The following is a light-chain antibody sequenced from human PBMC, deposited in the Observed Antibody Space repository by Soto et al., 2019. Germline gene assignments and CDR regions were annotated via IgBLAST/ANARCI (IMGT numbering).Light chain of an antibody. J-gene: IGKJ4*01. CDR3: QQVNSYPLT. Sequence: DIQLTQSPSFLSASVGDRVTITCRASQGIASYLAWYQQKPGKAPKFLIYGASTLQSGVPSRFSGSGSGTEFTLTINSLQPEDFATYYCQQVNSYPLTFGGGTKVDIK. CDR2: GAS. V-gene: IGKV1-9*01. CDR1: QGIASY.